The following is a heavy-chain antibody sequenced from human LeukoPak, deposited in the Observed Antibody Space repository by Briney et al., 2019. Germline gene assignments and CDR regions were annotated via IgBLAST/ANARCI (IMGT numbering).Heavy chain of an antibody. CDR2: INHSGGT. CDR3: ASAMIGVPDDAFDI. D-gene: IGHD3-22*01. CDR1: GGSFSGYY. Sequence: RTSETLSLTCAVSGGSFSGYYWSWIRQPPGKGLEWIGEINHSGGTNYNPSLKSRVTISVDTSKNQFSLKLSSVTAADTAVYYCASAMIGVPDDAFDIWGQGTMVTVSS. J-gene: IGHJ3*02. V-gene: IGHV4-34*01.